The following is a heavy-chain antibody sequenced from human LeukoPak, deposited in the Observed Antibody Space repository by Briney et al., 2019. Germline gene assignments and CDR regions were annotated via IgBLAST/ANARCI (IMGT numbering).Heavy chain of an antibody. D-gene: IGHD4-17*01. CDR3: ARDLDDYAAY. J-gene: IGHJ4*02. V-gene: IGHV3-74*01. CDR1: GFTFSSVW. Sequence: PGGSLRLSCAASGFTFSSVWMYWVRQAPGKGLVWFSRISSDGSSTSYADSVKGRFTISRDNAKNTLYLQMSGLRAEDTALYYCARDLDDYAAYWGQGTLVTVSS. CDR2: ISSDGSST.